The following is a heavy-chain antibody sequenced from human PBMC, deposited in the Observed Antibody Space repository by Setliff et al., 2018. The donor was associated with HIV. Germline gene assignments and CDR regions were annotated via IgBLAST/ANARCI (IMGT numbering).Heavy chain of an antibody. Sequence: PSETLSLTCTVSGGSIRSYYWSWIRQPPGKGLEWIGYIYYSGSTNYNPSLKSRVTMSVDTSKNQFSLRLTSVTAADTAVYYCATHYGSGSYYNYWGQGMLVTVSS. D-gene: IGHD3-10*01. CDR2: IYYSGST. CDR1: GGSIRSYY. CDR3: ATHYGSGSYYNY. V-gene: IGHV4-59*08. J-gene: IGHJ4*02.